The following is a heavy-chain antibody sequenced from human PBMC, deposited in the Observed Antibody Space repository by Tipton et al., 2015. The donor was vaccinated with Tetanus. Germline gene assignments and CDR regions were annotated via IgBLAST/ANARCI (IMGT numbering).Heavy chain of an antibody. V-gene: IGHV4-59*01. J-gene: IGHJ4*02. CDR3: ARLMRYCSSTSCYFFDY. D-gene: IGHD2-2*01. Sequence: GLVKPSETLSLTCTVPGGSISSYYWSWIRQPPGKGLEWIEYIYYSGSTNYNPSLKSRVTISADTAKNQFSLKLSFVTAADTAVYYCARLMRYCSSTSCYFFDYWGQGTLVTVSS. CDR1: GGSISSYY. CDR2: IYYSGST.